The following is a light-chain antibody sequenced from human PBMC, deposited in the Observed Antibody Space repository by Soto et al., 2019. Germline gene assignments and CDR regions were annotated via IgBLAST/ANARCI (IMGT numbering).Light chain of an antibody. V-gene: IGKV3-11*01. CDR1: QSVSSY. CDR3: QQRSNWPPYT. Sequence: EIVLTQSPATLSLSPGERATLSCRASQSVSSYLAWYQQKPGQAPRLLIYDASNRATDIPARFSGSGSGTDFTLTICILEPEDFAVYYCQQRSNWPPYTFGQGTKLEIK. J-gene: IGKJ2*01. CDR2: DAS.